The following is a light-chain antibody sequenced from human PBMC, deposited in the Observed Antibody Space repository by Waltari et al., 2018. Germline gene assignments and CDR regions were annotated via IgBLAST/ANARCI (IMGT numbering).Light chain of an antibody. CDR3: QQYNNYPPT. CDR2: DAS. J-gene: IGKJ4*01. Sequence: DIQMTQSPSSLSASVGARVTLTCRASQGINNYLAWFQQKPGKAPKSLIYDASTLHSVVSSNFSGSGSGTDSTLTISSLQPEDVATYYCQQYNNYPPTFGGGTKVEIK. CDR1: QGINNY. V-gene: IGKV1-16*02.